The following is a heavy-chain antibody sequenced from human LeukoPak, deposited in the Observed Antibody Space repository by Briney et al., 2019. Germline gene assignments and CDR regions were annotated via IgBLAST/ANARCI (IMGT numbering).Heavy chain of an antibody. V-gene: IGHV4-34*01. CDR3: ARGPLRYFGWLLRASWFDP. Sequence: PSETLSLTCAVYGESFSGYYWSWIRQPPGKGLEWIGEINHSGCTNYNPSLKSRVTISVDTSKNQFSLKLSSETAADTAVYYCARGPLRYFGWLLRASWFDPCGEGTLVTVSS. D-gene: IGHD3-9*01. CDR2: INHSGCT. CDR1: GESFSGYY. J-gene: IGHJ5*02.